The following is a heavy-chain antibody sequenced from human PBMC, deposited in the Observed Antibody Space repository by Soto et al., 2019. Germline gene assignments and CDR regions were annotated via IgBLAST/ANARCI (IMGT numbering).Heavy chain of an antibody. CDR1: GYTFTSDY. J-gene: IGHJ4*02. D-gene: IGHD1-26*01. Sequence: ASVKVSCKASGYTFTSDYMHWVRQAPGQGLEWMGRINPSGGSTIYSQNFQGRFSVTRDTSTSTVYMELSSLRSEDTAVYYCARDVFVGVAATAYWGQGTLVTVSS. V-gene: IGHV1-46*01. CDR2: INPSGGST. CDR3: ARDVFVGVAATAY.